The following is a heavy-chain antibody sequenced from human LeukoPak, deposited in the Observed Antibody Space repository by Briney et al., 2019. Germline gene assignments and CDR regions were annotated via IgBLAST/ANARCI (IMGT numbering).Heavy chain of an antibody. D-gene: IGHD3-16*01. CDR3: ARGGGGDPRLADY. CDR1: GFTFSSYG. Sequence: GGSLRLSCAASGFTFSSYGMHWVRQAPGKGLEWVAVIWYDGSNKYYADSVKGRFTISRDNSKNTLYLQMNSLRAEDTAVYYCARGGGGDPRLADYWGQGTLVTVSS. J-gene: IGHJ4*02. V-gene: IGHV3-33*01. CDR2: IWYDGSNK.